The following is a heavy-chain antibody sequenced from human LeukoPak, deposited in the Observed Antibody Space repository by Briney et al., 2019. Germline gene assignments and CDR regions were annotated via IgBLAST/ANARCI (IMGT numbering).Heavy chain of an antibody. V-gene: IGHV3-7*03. J-gene: IGHJ4*02. CDR2: IKQDGSEK. CDR1: GFTFSSYW. CDR3: ARTLYCDILTCYSPTPYYFDY. Sequence: PGGSLRLSCAASGFTFSSYWMSWVRQAPGKGLEWVANIKQDGSEKYYVDSVKGRFTISRDNAKNSLYLQMNSLRAEDTAVYYCARTLYCDILTCYSPTPYYFDYWGQETLVTVSS. D-gene: IGHD3-9*01.